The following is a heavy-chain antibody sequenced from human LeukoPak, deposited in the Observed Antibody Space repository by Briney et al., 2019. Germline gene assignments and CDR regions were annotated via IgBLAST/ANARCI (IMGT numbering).Heavy chain of an antibody. CDR3: ARRLVTAGITDFFDS. J-gene: IGHJ4*02. Sequence: TGGSLRLSCKAPGLPFSDYSMSWVRKAPGPGLEWVSAISPAGDSTTDADSVKGRFTISRDNSKSTLYLQMNGLTAEDTALYYCARRLVTAGITDFFDSWGQGTLVSVSS. D-gene: IGHD2-2*01. CDR2: ISPAGDST. CDR1: GLPFSDYS. V-gene: IGHV3-23*01.